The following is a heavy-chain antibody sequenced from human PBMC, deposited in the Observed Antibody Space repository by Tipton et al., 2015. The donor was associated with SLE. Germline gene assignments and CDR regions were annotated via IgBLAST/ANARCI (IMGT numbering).Heavy chain of an antibody. D-gene: IGHD2-15*01. CDR1: GGSFSGYS. CDR3: ARGCSGTSCYWGDD. J-gene: IGHJ4*02. V-gene: IGHV4-34*01. Sequence: TLSLTCAVYGGSFSGYSWSWIRQPPGKGREWIGEINHSGSTNYNPSLKSRVTISVDTSKNQFSLKLSSVTAADTAVYYCARGCSGTSCYWGDDWGQGTLVTVSS. CDR2: INHSGST.